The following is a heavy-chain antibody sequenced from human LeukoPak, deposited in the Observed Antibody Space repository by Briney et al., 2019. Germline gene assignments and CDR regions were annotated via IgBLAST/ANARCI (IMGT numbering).Heavy chain of an antibody. D-gene: IGHD2-15*01. J-gene: IGHJ4*02. CDR3: GRGCSGGSCGFDY. CDR2: IGTAGDT. V-gene: IGHV3-13*01. CDR1: GFTFSSYD. Sequence: PGGSLRLSCAASGFTFSSYDMHWVRQVAGKGLEWVSAIGTAGDTYYPGSVKGRFTISRENAKNSLYLQMNSLRAGDTAVYYCGRGCSGGSCGFDYWGQGTLVTVSS.